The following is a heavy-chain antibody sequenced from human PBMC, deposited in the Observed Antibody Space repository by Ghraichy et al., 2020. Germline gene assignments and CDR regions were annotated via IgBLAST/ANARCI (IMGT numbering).Heavy chain of an antibody. D-gene: IGHD1-26*01. V-gene: IGHV4-38-2*01. CDR1: GYSISSGYY. J-gene: IGHJ1*01. Sequence: SETLSLTCAVSGYSISSGYYWGWIRQPPGKGLEWIGSIYHSGSTYYNPSLKSRVTISVDTSKNQFSLKLSSVTAADTAVYYCARVRSGSYLSEYFQHWGQGTLVTVSS. CDR3: ARVRSGSYLSEYFQH. CDR2: IYHSGST.